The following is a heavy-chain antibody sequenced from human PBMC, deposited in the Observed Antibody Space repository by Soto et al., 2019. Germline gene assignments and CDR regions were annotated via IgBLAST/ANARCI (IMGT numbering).Heavy chain of an antibody. CDR2: IIPIFETA. CDR1: GGTFDIYV. D-gene: IGHD3-22*01. J-gene: IGHJ4*02. CDR3: ARGGIHFADSSGHAFDS. Sequence: QVELVQSGAEVKKPGSSVKVSCKASGGTFDIYVFNWVRQAPGEGLEWIGVIIPIFETADYAQKFQGRVSITADKSTSTAYMELGSLTSEDTAVYYCARGGIHFADSSGHAFDSWGQGTLISVTS. V-gene: IGHV1-69*06.